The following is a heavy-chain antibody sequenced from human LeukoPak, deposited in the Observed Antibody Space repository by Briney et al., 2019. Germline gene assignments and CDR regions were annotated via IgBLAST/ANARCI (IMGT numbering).Heavy chain of an antibody. CDR2: ISSSSSYI. Sequence: GGSLRLSCAASGFTFSSYSMNWVRQAPGKGLEWVSSISSSSSYIYYADSVKGRFTISRDNAKNSLYLQMNSLRAEDAAVYYCARAGGIADAFDIWGQGTMVTVSS. D-gene: IGHD6-13*01. CDR1: GFTFSSYS. V-gene: IGHV3-21*01. CDR3: ARAGGIADAFDI. J-gene: IGHJ3*02.